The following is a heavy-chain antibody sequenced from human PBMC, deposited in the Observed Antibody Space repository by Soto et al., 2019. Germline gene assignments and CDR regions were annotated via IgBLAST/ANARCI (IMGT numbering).Heavy chain of an antibody. CDR2: IYHIGSA. V-gene: IGHV4-59*01. CDR3: ARTYDSSGYYYVS. CDR1: GASIRSYC. Sequence: SETLSLTCTVSGASIRSYCWSWIRQPPGRELEWIGYIYHIGSANYNPSLKSRVTISVDASKNQFSLKLSSVTAVDTAVYYCARTYDSSGYYYVSWGQGTLVTVYS. J-gene: IGHJ5*02. D-gene: IGHD3-22*01.